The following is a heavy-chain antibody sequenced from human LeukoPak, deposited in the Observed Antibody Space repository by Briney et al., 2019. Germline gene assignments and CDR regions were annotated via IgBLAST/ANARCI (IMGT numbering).Heavy chain of an antibody. CDR3: VRSESGSTHSSFDY. CDR2: IYPGDSDT. J-gene: IGHJ4*02. V-gene: IGHV5-51*01. Sequence: GESLQIFCKGSGYSFSNYWIGWVRQMPGKGLVWMGIIYPGDSDTRYSPSFQGQVTISADKSMSTAYLQWSSLKDCETAMNYYVRSESGSTHSSFDYWGQRTLVTVSS. CDR1: GYSFSNYW. D-gene: IGHD2-15*01.